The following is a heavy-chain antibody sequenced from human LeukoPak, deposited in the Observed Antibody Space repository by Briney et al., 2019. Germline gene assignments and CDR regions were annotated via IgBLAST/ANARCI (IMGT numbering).Heavy chain of an antibody. V-gene: IGHV3-48*04. J-gene: IGHJ3*02. CDR2: ISSSSSTI. CDR1: GFTFSSYS. D-gene: IGHD1-1*01. Sequence: GGSLRLSCAASGFTFSSYSMNWVRQAPGKGLEWVSYISSSSSTIYYADSVKGRFTISRDNAKNSLYLQMNSLRAEDTAVYYCARDARGYNWNDPGGAFDIWGQGTMVTVSS. CDR3: ARDARGYNWNDPGGAFDI.